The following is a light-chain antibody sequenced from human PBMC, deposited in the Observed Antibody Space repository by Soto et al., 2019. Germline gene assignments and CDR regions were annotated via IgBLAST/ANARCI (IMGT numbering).Light chain of an antibody. J-gene: IGKJ5*01. V-gene: IGKV3-20*01. CDR2: GAS. CDR1: QRVNSKY. Sequence: EIVLTQSPGTLSLSPGERATLSCRASQRVNSKYLAWYQQKPAQAPRLLIYGASSRATGIPDRFSGSGSGTDFTLTISRLEPEDFAVYYCQQYGNSPITFGQGTRLEIK. CDR3: QQYGNSPIT.